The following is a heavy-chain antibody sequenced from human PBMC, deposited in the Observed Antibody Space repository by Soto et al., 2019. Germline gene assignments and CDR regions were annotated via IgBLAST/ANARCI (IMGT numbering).Heavy chain of an antibody. D-gene: IGHD3-3*01. CDR1: GYTFTSYG. CDR2: ISAYNGNT. V-gene: IGHV1-18*01. J-gene: IGHJ3*02. CDR3: ARDTRLRFLEWFSDAFDI. Sequence: ASVKVSCKASGYTFTSYGISWVRQAPGQGLEWMGWISAYNGNTNYAQKLQGRVTMTTDTSTSTAYMELRSLRSDDTAVYYCARDTRLRFLEWFSDAFDIWGQGTMVTVSS.